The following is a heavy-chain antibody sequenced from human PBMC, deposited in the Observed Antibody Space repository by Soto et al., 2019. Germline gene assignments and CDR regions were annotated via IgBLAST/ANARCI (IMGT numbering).Heavy chain of an antibody. CDR1: GFTFSSYA. D-gene: IGHD4-17*01. CDR3: ARELTTVTNYYYYGMDV. CDR2: ISYDGSNK. Sequence: GGSLRLSCAASGFTFSSYAMHWLRQAPGKGLEWVAVISYDGSNKYYADSVKGRFTISRDNSKNTLYLQMNSLRAEDTAVYYCARELTTVTNYYYYGMDVWGQGTTVTAP. V-gene: IGHV3-30-3*01. J-gene: IGHJ6*02.